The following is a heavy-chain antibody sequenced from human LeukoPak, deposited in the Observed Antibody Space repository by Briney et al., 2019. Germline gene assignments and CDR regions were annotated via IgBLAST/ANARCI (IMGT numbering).Heavy chain of an antibody. J-gene: IGHJ4*02. Sequence: GGSLRLSCAASGFTVSSYAMGWVRQAPGKGLEWVSAIGGGGTLYYADSVKGRFSISRDISKNTLLLQMNSLRAEDTAIYYCARGASYGSGSHYYFDYWGQGTLVTVSS. D-gene: IGHD3-10*01. CDR3: ARGASYGSGSHYYFDY. CDR2: IGGGGTL. CDR1: GFTVSSYA. V-gene: IGHV3-23*01.